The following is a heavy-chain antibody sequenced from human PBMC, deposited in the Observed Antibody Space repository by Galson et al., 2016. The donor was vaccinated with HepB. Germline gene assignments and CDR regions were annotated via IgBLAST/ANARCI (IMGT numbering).Heavy chain of an antibody. J-gene: IGHJ5*02. CDR1: SGSLTGYY. Sequence: SETLSLTCAVYSGSLTGYYWIWIRQAPGKGLEWIGEIHHTGSTNYNPSLKSRITMSLDKSKKQFSLRMSSVTAADTAVYYCARGSRYDVMWFDPWGQGTLVTVSS. CDR2: IHHTGST. D-gene: IGHD2-2*01. CDR3: ARGSRYDVMWFDP. V-gene: IGHV4-34*01.